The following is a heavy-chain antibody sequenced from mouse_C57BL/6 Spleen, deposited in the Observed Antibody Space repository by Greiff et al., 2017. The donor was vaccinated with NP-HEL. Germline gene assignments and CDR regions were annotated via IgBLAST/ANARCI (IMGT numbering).Heavy chain of an antibody. CDR3: ARWLLFYYAMDY. D-gene: IGHD2-3*01. CDR2: INPSNGGT. V-gene: IGHV1-53*01. J-gene: IGHJ4*01. Sequence: VKLMESGPELVKPGASVKLSCKASGYTFTSYWMHWVKQRPGQGLEWIGNINPSNGGTNYNEKFKSKATLTVDKSSSTAYMQLSSLTSEDSAVYYCARWLLFYYAMDYWGQGTSVTVSS. CDR1: GYTFTSYW.